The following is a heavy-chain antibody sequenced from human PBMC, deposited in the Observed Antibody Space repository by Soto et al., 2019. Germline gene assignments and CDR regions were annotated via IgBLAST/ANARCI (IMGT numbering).Heavy chain of an antibody. Sequence: PSETLSLTCTVSGDSISSYYWSWIRQPPGKGLEWIGYIYYSGSTNYNPSLKSRVTISVDTSKNQFSLKLSSVTAADTAVYYCARAKAPLYSSSWYWFDPWGQGALVTAPQ. CDR3: ARAKAPLYSSSWYWFDP. CDR2: IYYSGST. V-gene: IGHV4-59*08. CDR1: GDSISSYY. J-gene: IGHJ5*02. D-gene: IGHD6-13*01.